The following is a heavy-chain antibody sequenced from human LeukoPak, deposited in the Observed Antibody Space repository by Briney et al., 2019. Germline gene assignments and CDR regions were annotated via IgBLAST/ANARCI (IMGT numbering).Heavy chain of an antibody. CDR3: ARGSSWLSSIDR. CDR2: IYYDGST. J-gene: IGHJ5*02. Sequence: TSETLSLTCTVSGGSISRDYWSWIRQPPGKGLEWIGYIYYDGSTNYNPSLKSRVTISVDTSKNQFSLKLRSVTAADTAVYYYARGSSWLSSIDRWGQGTLVTVSS. CDR1: GGSISRDY. V-gene: IGHV4-59*01. D-gene: IGHD6-13*01.